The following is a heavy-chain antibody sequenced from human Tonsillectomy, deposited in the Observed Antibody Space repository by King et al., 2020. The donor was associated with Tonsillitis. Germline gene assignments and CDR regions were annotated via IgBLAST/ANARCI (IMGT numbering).Heavy chain of an antibody. Sequence: VQLVESGGGVVQAGRSLRLSCAASGFTLSSYTMDWVRQAPGKGLEWVAVIPSGGGNKYYADSVKGRFIISRDNSKNTVFLQMNSLRPEDTAVYYCARGSGYGDYIFHFDPWGQGTLVTVSS. CDR2: IPSGGGNK. CDR1: GFTLSSYT. J-gene: IGHJ5*02. CDR3: ARGSGYGDYIFHFDP. D-gene: IGHD4-17*01. V-gene: IGHV3-30-3*01.